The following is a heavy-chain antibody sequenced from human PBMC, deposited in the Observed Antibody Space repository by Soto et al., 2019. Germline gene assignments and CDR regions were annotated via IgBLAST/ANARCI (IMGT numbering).Heavy chain of an antibody. Sequence: QVHLVQSGAEVKKPGASVKVSCKASGYTFTSYGITWVRQAPGQGLEWMGWISAHNGNTDYAQKLQGRVIVTRDTSPSTAYMELRSRLSDDAAVYYCARGRYGDYWGQGALVTVSS. CDR3: ARGRYGDY. J-gene: IGHJ4*02. D-gene: IGHD1-1*01. V-gene: IGHV1-18*01. CDR2: ISAHNGNT. CDR1: GYTFTSYG.